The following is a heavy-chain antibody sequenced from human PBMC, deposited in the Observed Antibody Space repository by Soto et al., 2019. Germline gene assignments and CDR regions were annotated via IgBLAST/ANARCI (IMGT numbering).Heavy chain of an antibody. CDR3: ARAHRLAVAGAFDY. CDR1: GGSISSSNW. V-gene: IGHV4-4*02. J-gene: IGHJ4*02. Sequence: QVQLQESGPGLVKPSGTLSLTCAVSGGSISSSNWWNWVRQPPGKGLEWIGEIYHSGSTNYNPSLKSRVTISVDKSKSQFALKLSSVTAADTAVYYCARAHRLAVAGAFDYWGLGTLVTVSS. CDR2: IYHSGST. D-gene: IGHD6-19*01.